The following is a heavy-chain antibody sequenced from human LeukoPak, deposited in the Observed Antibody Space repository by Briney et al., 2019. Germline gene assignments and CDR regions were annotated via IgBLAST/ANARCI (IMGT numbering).Heavy chain of an antibody. D-gene: IGHD6-19*01. Sequence: SVKVSCKASGGTFSSYAISWVRQAPGQGLEWMGRIIPILVIANYAQKFQGRVTITADKSTSTAYMELSSVRSEDTAVYYCAMEQGGGWSYWGQGTLVTVSS. CDR1: GGTFSSYA. CDR2: IIPILVIA. CDR3: AMEQGGGWSY. V-gene: IGHV1-69*04. J-gene: IGHJ4*02.